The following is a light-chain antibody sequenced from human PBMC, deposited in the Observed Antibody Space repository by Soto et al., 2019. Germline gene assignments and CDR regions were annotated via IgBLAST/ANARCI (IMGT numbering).Light chain of an antibody. CDR1: QSVSSSY. CDR2: GAS. J-gene: IGKJ4*01. Sequence: EIVLTQSPGTLCLSPGERATLSCRASQSVSSSYLAWYQQKPGQAPRLLIYGASSRAAGIPDRFSGSGSGTDFTLTISRLEPEDFAVYYCQQHGSSPLTFGGGTKVDIK. V-gene: IGKV3-20*01. CDR3: QQHGSSPLT.